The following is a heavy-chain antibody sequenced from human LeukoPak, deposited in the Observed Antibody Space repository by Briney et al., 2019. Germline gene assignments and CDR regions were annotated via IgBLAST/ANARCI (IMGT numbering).Heavy chain of an antibody. V-gene: IGHV4-59*01. CDR2: IYYSGST. CDR3: AQITMVRGVHIYGMDV. D-gene: IGHD3-10*01. CDR1: GGSISSYY. Sequence: SETLSLTCTVPGGSISSYYWSWIRQPPGKGLEWIGYIYYSGSTNYNPSLKSRVTISVDTSKNQFSLKLSSVTAADTAVYYCAQITMVRGVHIYGMDVWGQGTTVTVSS. J-gene: IGHJ6*02.